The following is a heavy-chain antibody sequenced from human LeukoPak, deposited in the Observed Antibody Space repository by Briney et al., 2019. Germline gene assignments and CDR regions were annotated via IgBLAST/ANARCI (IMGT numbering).Heavy chain of an antibody. J-gene: IGHJ5*02. CDR2: IYTSGST. D-gene: IGHD3-3*01. CDR3: ASSTRPLYYDFWSGNGSDWFDP. V-gene: IGHV4-61*02. CDR1: GGSVSSGSYY. Sequence: SQTLSLTCTVSGGSVSSGSYYGSCIRQPAGKGLEWIGRIYTSGSTTYHPSLKSRVTISVDTSKNQFSLKLSSVTAADTAVYYCASSTRPLYYDFWSGNGSDWFDPWGQGTLVTVSS.